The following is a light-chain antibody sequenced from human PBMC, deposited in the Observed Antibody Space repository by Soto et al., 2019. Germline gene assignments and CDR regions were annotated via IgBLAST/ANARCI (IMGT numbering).Light chain of an antibody. J-gene: IGKJ4*01. CDR1: ESVSSW. V-gene: IGKV1-5*03. Sequence: DIQMTQSPSTLSASVGDRVTITCRASESVSSWLAWYQQYPGKAPKLLIYKASRLETGVPPRFSGSGSGTEFILNISSLQPEDFATYYCQQYNSDPLTFGGGTKVEIK. CDR2: KAS. CDR3: QQYNSDPLT.